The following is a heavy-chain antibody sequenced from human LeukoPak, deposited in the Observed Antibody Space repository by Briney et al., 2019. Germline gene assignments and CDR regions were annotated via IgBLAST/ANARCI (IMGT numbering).Heavy chain of an antibody. Sequence: SETLSLTCTVSGGSISSSSYYWGWIRQPPGKGLEWIGSIYYSGSTYYNPSLKSRVTISVDTSKNQFSLKLSSVTAAGTAVYYCARHEYSSSYFDYWGQGTLVTVSS. V-gene: IGHV4-39*01. CDR3: ARHEYSSSYFDY. D-gene: IGHD6-6*01. CDR1: GGSISSSSYY. J-gene: IGHJ4*02. CDR2: IYYSGST.